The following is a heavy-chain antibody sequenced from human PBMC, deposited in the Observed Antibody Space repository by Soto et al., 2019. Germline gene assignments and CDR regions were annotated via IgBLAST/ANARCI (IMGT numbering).Heavy chain of an antibody. J-gene: IGHJ5*02. Sequence: SETLSLTCTVSGGSFGSSAYYWGWIRRAPGKGLEWIGSINSSGSTFSNPSLKSRVTLSVDTSKNQFSLKLTSVAAADTALYYCSRRAPEGFDPWGQGTLVTVSS. CDR1: GGSFGSSAYY. CDR3: SRRAPEGFDP. V-gene: IGHV4-39*01. CDR2: INSSGST.